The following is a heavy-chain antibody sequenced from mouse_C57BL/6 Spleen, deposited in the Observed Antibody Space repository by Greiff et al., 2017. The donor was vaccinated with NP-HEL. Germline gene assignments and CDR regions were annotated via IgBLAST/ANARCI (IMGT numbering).Heavy chain of an antibody. CDR2: IYPGDGDT. J-gene: IGHJ3*01. CDR1: GYAFSGYW. V-gene: IGHV1-80*01. Sequence: QVQLQQSGAELVKPGASVKISCKASGYAFSGYWMNWVKQRPGKGLEWIGQIYPGDGDTNYNGKFKGKATLTADKSSSTAYRQLSSLTSEDSAVYFCARSPSIYYYGSSPWFAYWGQGTLVTVSA. D-gene: IGHD1-1*01. CDR3: ARSPSIYYYGSSPWFAY.